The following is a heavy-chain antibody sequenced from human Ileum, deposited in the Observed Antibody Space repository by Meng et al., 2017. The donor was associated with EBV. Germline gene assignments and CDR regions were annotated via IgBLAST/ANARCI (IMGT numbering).Heavy chain of an antibody. J-gene: IGHJ5*02. D-gene: IGHD3-22*01. CDR2: INHSGST. V-gene: IGHV4-34*02. CDR1: GGFFSGYY. Sequence: QWQLKQWGAGLLKPSETLSLTCAVYGGFFSGYYWSWIRQSPGKGLEWIGEINHSGSTNYNPSLKSRVTISVDTSKNQFSLKLTSVTAADTAVYYCAREARSSGYHPGIGPWGQGTLVTVSS. CDR3: AREARSSGYHPGIGP.